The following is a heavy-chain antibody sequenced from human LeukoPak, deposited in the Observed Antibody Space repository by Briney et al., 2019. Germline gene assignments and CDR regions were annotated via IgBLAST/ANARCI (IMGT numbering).Heavy chain of an antibody. D-gene: IGHD6-13*01. CDR1: GGSISSSSYY. J-gene: IGHJ4*02. V-gene: IGHV4-39*07. CDR3: ARGAAAATYYFDY. Sequence: SETLSLTCTVSGGSISSSSYYWGWFRQPPGKGLEWIGSFYYGGNTYYNSSLKSRLTISVDTSKNQFSLKLSSVTAADTAVYYCARGAAAATYYFDYWGQGTLVTVSS. CDR2: FYYGGNT.